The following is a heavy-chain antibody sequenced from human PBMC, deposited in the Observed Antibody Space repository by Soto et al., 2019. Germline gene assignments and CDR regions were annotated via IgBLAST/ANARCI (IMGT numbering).Heavy chain of an antibody. CDR1: GFTFTRYS. CDR2: ISSTTNYI. CDR3: ARESEDLASNFDY. V-gene: IGHV3-21*06. Sequence: PGGSLRLSCAASGFTFTRYSMNWVRQAPGKGLEWVSSISSTTNYIYYGDSMKGRFTISRDNAKNSLYLEMNSLRAEDTAVYYCARESEDLASNFDYWGQGTLVTVSS. J-gene: IGHJ4*02.